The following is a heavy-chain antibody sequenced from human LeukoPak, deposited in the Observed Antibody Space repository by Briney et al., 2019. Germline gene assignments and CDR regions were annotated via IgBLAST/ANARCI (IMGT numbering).Heavy chain of an antibody. D-gene: IGHD3-3*01. J-gene: IGHJ4*02. CDR1: GGSISSGGYY. Sequence: PSETLSLTCTVSGGSISSGGYYWSWIRQPPGKGLEYIGYIYHSGSTYYNPSLKSRVTISEDWSKNQFSMQLTSVTAADAAVYYCARGTWSGYYFDYWGQGSLVTVSS. CDR3: ARGTWSGYYFDY. CDR2: IYHSGST. V-gene: IGHV4-30-2*01.